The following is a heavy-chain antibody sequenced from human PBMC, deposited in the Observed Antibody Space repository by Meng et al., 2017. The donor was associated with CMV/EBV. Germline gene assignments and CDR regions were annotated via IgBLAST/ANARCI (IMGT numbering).Heavy chain of an antibody. CDR3: AKDGWDTAMPEGVNGMDV. CDR2: IRYDGSNK. J-gene: IGHJ6*02. CDR1: GFTFSSYG. Sequence: GGSLRLSCAASGFTFSSYGMHWVRQAPGKGLEWVAFIRYDGSNKYYADSVKGRFTIPRDNSKNTLYMQMNSLRAEDTDVYYCAKDGWDTAMPEGVNGMDVWGQGTTVTVSS. V-gene: IGHV3-30*02. D-gene: IGHD5-18*01.